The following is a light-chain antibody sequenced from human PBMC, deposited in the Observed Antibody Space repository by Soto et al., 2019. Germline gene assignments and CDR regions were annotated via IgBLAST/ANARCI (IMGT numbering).Light chain of an antibody. Sequence: DIQMTQSPSSLSASVGDRVTITCRASQSISSYLNWYQQNPGKAPKLLIYAASSLQSGVPSRFGGSGSGTDFTLTISSLQPEDFATYYCQQSYSTPTFGQGTKLEIK. V-gene: IGKV1-39*01. CDR1: QSISSY. CDR3: QQSYSTPT. CDR2: AAS. J-gene: IGKJ2*01.